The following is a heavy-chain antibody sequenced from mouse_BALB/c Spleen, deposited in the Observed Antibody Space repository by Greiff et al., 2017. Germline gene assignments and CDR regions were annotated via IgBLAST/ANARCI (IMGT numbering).Heavy chain of an antibody. CDR1: GYAFTNYL. V-gene: IGHV1-54*01. J-gene: IGHJ3*01. Sequence: QVQLQQSGAELVRPGTSVKVSCKASGYAFTNYLIEWVKQRPGQGLEWIGVINPGSGGTNYNEKFKGKATLTADKSSSTAYMQLSSLTSDDSAVYFCARSITGTGAYWGQGTLVTVSA. CDR3: ARSITGTGAY. D-gene: IGHD4-1*01. CDR2: INPGSGGT.